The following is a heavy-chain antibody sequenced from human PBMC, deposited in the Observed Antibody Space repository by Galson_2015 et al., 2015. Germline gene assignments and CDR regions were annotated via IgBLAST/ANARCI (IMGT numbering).Heavy chain of an antibody. CDR1: GFTFRGSA. Sequence: SLRLSCAASGFTFRGSAMHWVRQASGKGLEWVGRIRSKANNYATAYDASVKGRFTISRDDSKNTAFLQMSSLKTEDTAVYYCSSLDELLTGYKLTYAFDIWGQGTMVTVSS. CDR3: SSLDELLTGYKLTYAFDI. CDR2: IRSKANNYAT. D-gene: IGHD3-9*01. J-gene: IGHJ3*02. V-gene: IGHV3-73*01.